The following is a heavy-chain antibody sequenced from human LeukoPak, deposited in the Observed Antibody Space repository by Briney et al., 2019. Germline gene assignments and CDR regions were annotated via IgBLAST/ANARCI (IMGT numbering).Heavy chain of an antibody. CDR3: AREFYYDSSGYYSVYFDY. J-gene: IGHJ4*02. Sequence: SETLSLTCTVSGGSISSGSYYWSWIRQLAGKGLEWIGRIYTSGSTNYNPSLKSRVTISVDTSKNQFSLKLSSVTAADTAVYYCAREFYYDSSGYYSVYFDYWGQGTLVTVSS. CDR1: GGSISSGSYY. CDR2: IYTSGST. D-gene: IGHD3-22*01. V-gene: IGHV4-61*02.